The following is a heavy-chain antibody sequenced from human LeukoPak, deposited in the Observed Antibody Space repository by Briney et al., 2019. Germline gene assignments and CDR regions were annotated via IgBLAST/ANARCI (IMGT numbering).Heavy chain of an antibody. CDR2: IYYSGHT. CDR1: GYSHNILHY. V-gene: IGHV4-38-2*02. D-gene: IGHD6-13*01. CDR3: ARDDYSSSYYENDSFYI. Sequence: PSETLSLTCTLSGYSHNILHYWGSARQPQGTGLEWSGNIYYSGHTYYIPSLKSRLTISIDTSKNQLSLTSNSVTATDTDVYYCARDDYSSSYYENDSFYIWSQGTLVTVSS. J-gene: IGHJ4*02.